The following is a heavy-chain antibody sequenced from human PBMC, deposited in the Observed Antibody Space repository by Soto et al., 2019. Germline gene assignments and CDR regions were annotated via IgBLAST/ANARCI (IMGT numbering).Heavy chain of an antibody. J-gene: IGHJ6*02. CDR1: GGSLSGYY. D-gene: IGHD1-7*01. V-gene: IGHV4-34*01. CDR3: ERSENRNSIYGVDV. CDR2: INHRGSS. Sequence: PSETLSLTCAVNGGSLSGYYWSWIRQSPGKGLEWIGEINHRGSSDYNPSLKSRVTLSIDASMNHVTLELTSVTAADTAVYYCERSENRNSIYGVDVWGQGTAVPS.